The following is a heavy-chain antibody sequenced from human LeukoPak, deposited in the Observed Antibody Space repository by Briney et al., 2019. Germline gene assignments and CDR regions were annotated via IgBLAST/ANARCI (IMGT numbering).Heavy chain of an antibody. CDR3: ARQANIVVVRAATWFDP. Sequence: SSETLSLTCTVYRGSFSGYYWSWIRQPPGKGLEWLGEINHSGSTNYNPSLKSRVTISVDTSKNQFSLKLSSVTAADTAVYYCARQANIVVVRAATWFDPWGQGTLVTVSS. V-gene: IGHV4-34*01. CDR1: RGSFSGYY. D-gene: IGHD2-2*01. CDR2: INHSGST. J-gene: IGHJ5*02.